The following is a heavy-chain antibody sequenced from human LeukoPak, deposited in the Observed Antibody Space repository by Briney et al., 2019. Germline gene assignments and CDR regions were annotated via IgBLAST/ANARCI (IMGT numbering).Heavy chain of an antibody. V-gene: IGHV4-4*02. CDR2: IYHSGNT. J-gene: IGHJ6*02. D-gene: IGHD1-26*01. Sequence: SETLSLTCAVSGGSITSTNWWSWVRQPPGKGLEWIGEIYHSGNTNYNSSLKSRVTMSVDKSKNQFSLNLSSVTAADTAVYYCARHIAGAAPLPVWYYGLDVWGQGTTFTVSS. CDR1: GGSITSTNW. CDR3: ARHIAGAAPLPVWYYGLDV.